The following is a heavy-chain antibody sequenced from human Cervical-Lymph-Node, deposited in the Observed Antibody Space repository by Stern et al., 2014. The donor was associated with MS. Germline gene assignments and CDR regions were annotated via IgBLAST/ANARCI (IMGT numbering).Heavy chain of an antibody. CDR3: AKVYGSGPFDY. CDR1: GFTFNSYA. J-gene: IGHJ4*02. Sequence: VQLVQSGGTLVQPGGSLRLSCAASGFTFNSYAISWVRQAPGQGLEWLSVISDSDASTFYADSVKGRFTISRDNAKNTLFLQMNSLRAEDTAVYYCAKVYGSGPFDYWGQGTLLTVSS. CDR2: ISDSDAST. V-gene: IGHV3-23*04. D-gene: IGHD6-19*01.